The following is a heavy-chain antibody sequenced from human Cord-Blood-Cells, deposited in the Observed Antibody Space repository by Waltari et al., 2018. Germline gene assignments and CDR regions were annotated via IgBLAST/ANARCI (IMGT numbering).Heavy chain of an antibody. Sequence: QVQLQESGPGLVKPSETLSLTCTVSGGSVSSGSYYWSWIRQPPGKGLEWFGYIYYIGSTNYNPSLKSRVTISVDTSKNQFSLKLSSVTAADTAVYYCARGRGGVRGVLPNHNWFDPWGQGTLVTVSS. CDR3: ARGRGGVRGVLPNHNWFDP. D-gene: IGHD3-10*01. CDR2: IYYIGST. V-gene: IGHV4-61*01. J-gene: IGHJ5*02. CDR1: GGSVSSGSYY.